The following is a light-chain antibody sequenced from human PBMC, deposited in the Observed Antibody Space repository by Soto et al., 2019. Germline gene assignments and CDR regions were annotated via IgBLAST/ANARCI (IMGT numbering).Light chain of an antibody. CDR2: ATS. CDR3: QQYDNLPRT. Sequence: EIVLTQSPATLSLSPGESATLSCTASQSISRSYLAWYQQKPGQAPRLLIHATSTRATGVPDRFSGSGSGTDFTLTISRLEPEDFVVYYCQQYDNLPRTFGQGTKVEIK. J-gene: IGKJ2*01. V-gene: IGKV3-20*01. CDR1: QSISRSY.